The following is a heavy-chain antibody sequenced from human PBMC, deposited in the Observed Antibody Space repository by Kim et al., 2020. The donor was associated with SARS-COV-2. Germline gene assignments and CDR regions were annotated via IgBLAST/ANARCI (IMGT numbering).Heavy chain of an antibody. J-gene: IGHJ6*02. V-gene: IGHV3-9*01. CDR1: GFTFDGYA. D-gene: IGHD6-19*01. CDR3: AGWSYYGMDV. Sequence: GGSLRLSCAASGFTFDGYAMEWVRQAPGKGLEWVAGINWNSGSIGYADSVKGRFAISRDNAKNSLYLQMNSLRTEDTALYYCAGWSYYGMDVWGQGTAVTVSS. CDR2: INWNSGSI.